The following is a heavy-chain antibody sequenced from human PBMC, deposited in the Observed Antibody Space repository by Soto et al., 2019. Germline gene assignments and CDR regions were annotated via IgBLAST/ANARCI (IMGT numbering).Heavy chain of an antibody. CDR2: ISAYNGNT. D-gene: IGHD6-13*01. V-gene: IGHV1-18*04. CDR1: GYTFTSYG. J-gene: IGHJ5*02. CDR3: AREKVYSSSWLWRGWFDP. Sequence: ASVKVSCKASGYTFTSYGISWVRQAPGQGLEWMGWISAYNGNTNYAQKLQGRVTMTTDTSTSTAYMELRSLRSDDTAVYYCAREKVYSSSWLWRGWFDPWGQGTLVTVSS.